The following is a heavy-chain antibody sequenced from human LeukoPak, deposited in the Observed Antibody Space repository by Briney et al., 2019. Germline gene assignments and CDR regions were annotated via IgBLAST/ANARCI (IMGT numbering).Heavy chain of an antibody. V-gene: IGHV3-11*01. D-gene: IGHD6-6*01. CDR1: GGSISSSSYY. J-gene: IGHJ4*02. CDR2: ISSSGSTI. CDR3: ARARGGSSSMNY. Sequence: LSLTCTVSGGSISSSSYYWGWIRQAPGKGLEWVSYISSSGSTIYYADSVKGRFTISRDNAKNSLYLQMNSLRAEDTAVYYCARARGGSSSMNYWGQGTLVTVSS.